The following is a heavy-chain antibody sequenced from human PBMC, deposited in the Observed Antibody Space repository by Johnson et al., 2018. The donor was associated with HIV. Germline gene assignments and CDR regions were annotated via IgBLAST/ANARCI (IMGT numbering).Heavy chain of an antibody. D-gene: IGHD6-19*01. Sequence: VQLVESGGGVVQPGRSLRLSCAASGFTFSSYWMSWVRQAPGKGLEWVANIKQDGSEKYYVDSVKGRFTISRDNAKNSLYLQMNSLRAEDTAVYYCTTGEQWLVQDAFDIWGQGTMVTVSS. CDR1: GFTFSSYW. V-gene: IGHV3-7*05. CDR2: IKQDGSEK. J-gene: IGHJ3*02. CDR3: TTGEQWLVQDAFDI.